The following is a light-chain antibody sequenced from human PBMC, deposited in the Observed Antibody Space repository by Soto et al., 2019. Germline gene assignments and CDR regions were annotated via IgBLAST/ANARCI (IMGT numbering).Light chain of an antibody. CDR3: QQYNSYPYT. Sequence: DIQMTQSPSTLSASVGDRVTITCRASQSISSWLAWYQQKPGKAPKLLIYKASSLDSGVPSRFSGSGSGTEVTLTISSLQPDDFATYYCQQYNSYPYTFGQGTKPEIK. CDR1: QSISSW. V-gene: IGKV1-5*03. J-gene: IGKJ2*01. CDR2: KAS.